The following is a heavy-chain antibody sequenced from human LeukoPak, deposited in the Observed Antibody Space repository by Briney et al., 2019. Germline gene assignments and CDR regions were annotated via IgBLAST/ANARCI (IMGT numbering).Heavy chain of an antibody. CDR1: GGSISSYY. D-gene: IGHD3-3*02. CDR3: AKSLGINAFDI. J-gene: IGHJ3*02. Sequence: SETLSLTCTVSGGSISSYYWSWIRQPPGKGLEWIGYIYYSGSTNYNPSLKSRVTISVDTSKNQFSLKLSSVTAADTAVYYCAKSLGINAFDIWGQGTMVTVSS. V-gene: IGHV4-59*01. CDR2: IYYSGST.